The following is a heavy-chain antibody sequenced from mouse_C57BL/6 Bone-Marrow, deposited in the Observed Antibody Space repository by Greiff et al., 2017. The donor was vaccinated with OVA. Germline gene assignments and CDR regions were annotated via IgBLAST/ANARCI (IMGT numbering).Heavy chain of an antibody. J-gene: IGHJ3*01. CDR3: ARPAQATCSWFAY. CDR1: GYTFTDHT. Sequence: HVQLKESDAELVKPGASVKISCKVSGYTFTDHTIHWMKQRPEQGLEWIGYIYPRDGSTKYNEKFKGKATLTADKSSSTAYMQLNSLTSEDSAVYCCARPAQATCSWFAYWGQGTLVTVSA. V-gene: IGHV1-78*01. CDR2: IYPRDGST. D-gene: IGHD3-2*02.